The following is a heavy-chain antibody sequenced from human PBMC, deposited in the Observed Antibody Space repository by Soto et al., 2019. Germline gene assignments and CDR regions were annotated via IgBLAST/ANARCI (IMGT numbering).Heavy chain of an antibody. CDR1: GFTFSSYW. CDR2: IKQDGSEK. Sequence: EVQLVESGGGLVQPGGSLRLSCAASGFTFSSYWMSWVRQAPGKGLEWVANIKQDGSEKYYVDSVKGRFTISRDNAKNSLYLQMNSLRAEDTAVYYCARDEGDIVATNVDYWGQGTLVTVSS. V-gene: IGHV3-7*01. CDR3: ARDEGDIVATNVDY. J-gene: IGHJ4*02. D-gene: IGHD5-12*01.